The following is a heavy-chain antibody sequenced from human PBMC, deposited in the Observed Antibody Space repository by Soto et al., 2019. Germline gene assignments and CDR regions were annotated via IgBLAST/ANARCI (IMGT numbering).Heavy chain of an antibody. J-gene: IGHJ6*02. V-gene: IGHV4-39*01. CDR2: IKYSGTT. CDR3: ARQSGAWSYYIYYYYGMDV. CDR1: GGSISSSRCH. D-gene: IGHD3-10*01. Sequence: SETLSLTCTVSGGSISSSRCHWGWIRQPPGKGLEWIASIKYSGTTFYNPSLKSRVTLSVDTSKNQFALKLSSVTAAETAVYYCARQSGAWSYYIYYYYGMDVWGQGTTVTVSS.